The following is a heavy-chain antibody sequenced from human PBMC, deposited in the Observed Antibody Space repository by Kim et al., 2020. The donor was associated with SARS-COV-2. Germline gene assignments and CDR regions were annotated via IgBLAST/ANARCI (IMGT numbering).Heavy chain of an antibody. V-gene: IGHV3-7*01. CDR2: IKEDGSET. Sequence: GGSLRLSCVVSGFTLRTYWMNWVRQAPGKGLELVATIKEDGSETCYVDSVKGRFTISRDNAKNSLYLQMNSLRAEDTAVYYCARPPNNWRKVDYWGQATL. J-gene: IGHJ4*02. CDR3: ARPPNNWRKVDY. CDR1: GFTLRTYW. D-gene: IGHD3-3*01.